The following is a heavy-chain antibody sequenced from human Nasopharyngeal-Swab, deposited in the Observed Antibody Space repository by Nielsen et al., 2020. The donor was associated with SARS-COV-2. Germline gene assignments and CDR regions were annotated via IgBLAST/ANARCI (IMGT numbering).Heavy chain of an antibody. D-gene: IGHD5-18*01. J-gene: IGHJ4*02. CDR1: GFTFDDYA. CDR3: AKARRTDTYGYECFDS. CDR2: ISWNSGSI. Sequence: SLKISCAASGFTFDDYAMHWVRQAPGKGLEWVSGISWNSGSIGYADSVKGRFTISRDNAKNSLYLQMNSLRAEDTALYYCAKARRTDTYGYECFDSWGQGTLVTVSS. V-gene: IGHV3-9*01.